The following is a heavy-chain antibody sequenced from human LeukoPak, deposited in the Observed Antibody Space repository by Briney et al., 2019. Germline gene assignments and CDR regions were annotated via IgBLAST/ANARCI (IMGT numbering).Heavy chain of an antibody. J-gene: IGHJ3*02. V-gene: IGHV4-30-2*01. Sequence: SETLSLTCTVSGGSISSGGYYWSWIRQPPGKGLEWIGYIYHNGSTYYNPSLKSRVTISVDRSKNQFSLKLSSVTAADTAVYYCARDESSGFGAFDIWGQGTMVTVSS. CDR1: GGSISSGGYY. CDR3: ARDESSGFGAFDI. D-gene: IGHD3-22*01. CDR2: IYHNGST.